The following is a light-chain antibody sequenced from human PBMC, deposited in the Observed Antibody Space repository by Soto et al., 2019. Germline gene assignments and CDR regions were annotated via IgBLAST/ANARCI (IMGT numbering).Light chain of an antibody. CDR1: QSVGRS. V-gene: IGKV3-15*01. Sequence: EIVLTPSPATLSLSPCERAPLSFSASQSVGRSLAWYQQKPGQAPRLLIYGTSARATGIPATFSGSGSGTEFTLTISSLQSEDFAIYYCQQYDNWPSVTFGGGTKV. CDR3: QQYDNWPSVT. CDR2: GTS. J-gene: IGKJ4*01.